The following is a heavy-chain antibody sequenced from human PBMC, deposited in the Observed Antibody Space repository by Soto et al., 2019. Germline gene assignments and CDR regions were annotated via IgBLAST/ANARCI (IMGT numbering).Heavy chain of an antibody. CDR1: GYTFTSYG. J-gene: IGHJ5*02. V-gene: IGHV1-18*01. D-gene: IGHD2-21*01. Sequence: PRASVKVSCKASGYTFTSYGISWVRQAPGQGLEWMGWISAYNGNTNHAQKLQGRVTMTTDTSTSTAYMELRSLRSDDTAVYYCARGSDAISSPLWFDPWGQGTLVTVSS. CDR3: ARGSDAISSPLWFDP. CDR2: ISAYNGNT.